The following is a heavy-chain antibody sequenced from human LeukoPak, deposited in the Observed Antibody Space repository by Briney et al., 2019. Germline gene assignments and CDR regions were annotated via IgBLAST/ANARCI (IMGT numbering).Heavy chain of an antibody. V-gene: IGHV3-74*01. CDR1: GFSFSSYW. CDR2: IKIDESGR. CDR3: ARGGSPPEALGDTFDI. D-gene: IGHD1-26*01. Sequence: GGSLRLSCTASGFSFSSYWMHWVRQAPGKGLVWVSRIKIDESGRNYADSVKGRFTISRDNAKNTLYLQMNSLRAEDTAVYYCARGGSPPEALGDTFDIWGQGTMVTVSS. J-gene: IGHJ3*02.